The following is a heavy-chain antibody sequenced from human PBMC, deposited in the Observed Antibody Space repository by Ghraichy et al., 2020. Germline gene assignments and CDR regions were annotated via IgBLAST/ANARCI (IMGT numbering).Heavy chain of an antibody. CDR1: GGSFIGYY. V-gene: IGHV4-34*01. J-gene: IGHJ6*02. D-gene: IGHD2-15*01. CDR3: ARARGYCSGGSCYSNYYYYGMDV. CDR2: INHSGST. Sequence: SETLCLTCAVYGGSFIGYYWSWIRQPPGKGLEWIGEINHSGSTNYNPSLKSRVTISVDTSKNQFSLKLSSVTAADTAVYYCARARGYCSGGSCYSNYYYYGMDVWGQGTTVTVSS.